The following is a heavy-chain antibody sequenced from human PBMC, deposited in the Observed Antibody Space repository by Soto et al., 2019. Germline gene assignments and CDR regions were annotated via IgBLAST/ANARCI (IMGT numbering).Heavy chain of an antibody. CDR3: AGQYSFGSYGMDV. D-gene: IGHD5-18*01. J-gene: IGHJ6*02. CDR1: GGSISSYY. Sequence: QVQLQESGPGLVKPSETLSLTCTVSGGSISSYYWSWIRQPPVKGLAWIGYIYYSGSTNYNPSLKSRVTISVDTSKNQFSLKLSSVTAADTAVYYCAGQYSFGSYGMDVWGQGTTVTVSS. V-gene: IGHV4-59*08. CDR2: IYYSGST.